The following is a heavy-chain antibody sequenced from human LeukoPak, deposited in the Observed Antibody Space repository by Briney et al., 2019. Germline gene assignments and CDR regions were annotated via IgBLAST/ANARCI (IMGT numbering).Heavy chain of an antibody. CDR2: LSGSGGST. CDR1: GFTFRSYV. CDR3: AKDGYDSSGYYYDFDY. D-gene: IGHD3-22*01. Sequence: GGSLGLSCAASGFTFRSYVMNWVRQTPGKGLEWVSALSGSGGSTNYAGSVTGRFIISRDNSKNTLYLQMNSLRAEDTAVYYCAKDGYDSSGYYYDFDYWGQGTLVTVSS. J-gene: IGHJ4*02. V-gene: IGHV3-23*01.